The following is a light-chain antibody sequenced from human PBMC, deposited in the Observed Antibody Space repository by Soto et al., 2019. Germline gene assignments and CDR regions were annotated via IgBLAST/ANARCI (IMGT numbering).Light chain of an antibody. CDR3: QQYGSSPVT. J-gene: IGKJ1*01. V-gene: IGKV3-20*01. CDR2: GAS. Sequence: EIVMTQSPATLSVSPGERASLSCRASQSVNNNLAWYQQKPGQAPRLLIYGASSRATGIPDRFSGSGSGTDFTLTISRLEPEDFAVYYCQQYGSSPVTFGQGTKVDIK. CDR1: QSVNNN.